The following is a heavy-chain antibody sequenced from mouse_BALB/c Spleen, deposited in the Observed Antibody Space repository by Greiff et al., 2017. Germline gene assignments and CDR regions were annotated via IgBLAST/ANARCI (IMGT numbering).Heavy chain of an antibody. Sequence: DVKLVESGGGLVQPGGSLKLSCAASGFTFSSYTMSWVRQTPEKRLEWVAYISNGGGSTYYPDTVKGRFTISRDNAKNTLYLQMSSLKSEDTAMYYCARRAYYVMDYWGQGTSVTVSS. J-gene: IGHJ4*01. CDR2: ISNGGGST. D-gene: IGHD3-3*01. V-gene: IGHV5-12-2*01. CDR3: ARRAYYVMDY. CDR1: GFTFSSYT.